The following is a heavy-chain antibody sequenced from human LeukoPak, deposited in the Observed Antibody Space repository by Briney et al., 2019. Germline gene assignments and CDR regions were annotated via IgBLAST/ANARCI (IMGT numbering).Heavy chain of an antibody. Sequence: VASVKVSCKASGYTFTNYAMHWVRQAPGQRLEWMGWINADNGNTEYSQKFQGRVTIARDTSASTAYMELSSLRSEDTAVYYCARSAGYSGYDHLDYWGQGTLVTVSS. CDR1: GYTFTNYA. CDR2: INADNGNT. V-gene: IGHV1-3*01. D-gene: IGHD5-12*01. CDR3: ARSAGYSGYDHLDY. J-gene: IGHJ4*02.